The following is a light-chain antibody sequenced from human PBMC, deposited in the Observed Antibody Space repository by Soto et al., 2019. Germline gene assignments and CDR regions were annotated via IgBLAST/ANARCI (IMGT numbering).Light chain of an antibody. CDR3: SSYTSSSTDVV. CDR1: SSDVGGYNY. CDR2: DVS. J-gene: IGLJ2*01. Sequence: QSVLTQPASVSGSPGQSITISCTGTSSDVGGYNYVSWYQQHPGKAPKFLIYDVSNRPSGVSNRFSGSKSGNTASLTISGLQAEDEADYYCSSYTSSSTDVVFGGGTKLTVL. V-gene: IGLV2-14*01.